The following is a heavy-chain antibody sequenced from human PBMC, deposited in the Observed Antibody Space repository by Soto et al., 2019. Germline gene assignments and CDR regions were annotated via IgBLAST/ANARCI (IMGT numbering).Heavy chain of an antibody. CDR2: MNPNSGDT. D-gene: IGHD1-1*01. V-gene: IGHV1-8*01. J-gene: IGHJ4*02. CDR3: ARVGGNWNDDYVDY. Sequence: QVQLVQSGAEVKKPGAAVKVSCKASGYTFSDHDINWVRQASGQGPDWLGWMNPNSGDTGYAQNFQGRVTMTRDTAKRTAYMELSSLRSEDTAVYYCARVGGNWNDDYVDYWGQGTLVTVSS. CDR1: GYTFSDHD.